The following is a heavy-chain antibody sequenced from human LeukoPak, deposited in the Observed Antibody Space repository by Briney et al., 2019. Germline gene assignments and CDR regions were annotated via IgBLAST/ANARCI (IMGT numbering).Heavy chain of an antibody. Sequence: PGGSLRLSCAAAGFTFSSYEMSWVRQAPGKGREWVSYISSSGSTIYYADSVKGRFSISRYKAKNSLYLQMHSLRAEATAVYYCAREYTYGHPGFDYWCQGTLVTVSS. CDR3: AREYTYGHPGFDY. D-gene: IGHD1-1*01. V-gene: IGHV3-48*03. CDR2: ISSSGSTI. J-gene: IGHJ4*02. CDR1: GFTFSSYE.